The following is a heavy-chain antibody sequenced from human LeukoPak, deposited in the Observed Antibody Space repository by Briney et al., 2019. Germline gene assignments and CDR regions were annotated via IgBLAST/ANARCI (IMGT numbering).Heavy chain of an antibody. CDR1: GFIFSNYW. CDR2: IKPDGSEK. CDR3: APLI. D-gene: IGHD2/OR15-2a*01. J-gene: IGHJ4*02. Sequence: GGSLRLSCAVSGFIFSNYWMNWVRQAPGKGLEWVANIKPDGSEKYYVDSVKGRFIISRDNAKNPVFLQLNSLRAEDTALYYCAPLIGGQGILVTVSS. V-gene: IGHV3-7*01.